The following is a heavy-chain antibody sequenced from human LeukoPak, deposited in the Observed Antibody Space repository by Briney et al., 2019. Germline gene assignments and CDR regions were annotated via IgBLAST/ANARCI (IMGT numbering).Heavy chain of an antibody. D-gene: IGHD3-22*01. V-gene: IGHV4-61*02. CDR2: IYISGST. Sequence: SETLSLTCSVSGDSVSSGRYYWSWVRQPAGKGLEWIGRIYISGSTNYNSSLKSRVTISMDTSKNQFSLKLSSVTAADTAIYYCARLVDTPIIRGYYFDPWGPGTLVTVSS. CDR3: ARLVDTPIIRGYYFDP. CDR1: GDSVSSGRYY. J-gene: IGHJ5*02.